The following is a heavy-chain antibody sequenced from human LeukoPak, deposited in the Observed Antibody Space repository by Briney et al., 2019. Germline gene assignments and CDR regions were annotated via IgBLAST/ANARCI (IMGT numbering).Heavy chain of an antibody. CDR2: ISGSSSYI. CDR3: VRDHGGLQFN. D-gene: IGHD5-24*01. CDR1: GFTFSNFT. J-gene: IGHJ4*02. V-gene: IGHV3-21*01. Sequence: GGSLRLSCAASGFTFSNFTMNWVRQAPGKGLEWVSSISGSSSYIYYADSVKGRFTISRDNAKNSLYLQMDSLRAEDTAVYYCVRDHGGLQFNWGQGTLVTVSS.